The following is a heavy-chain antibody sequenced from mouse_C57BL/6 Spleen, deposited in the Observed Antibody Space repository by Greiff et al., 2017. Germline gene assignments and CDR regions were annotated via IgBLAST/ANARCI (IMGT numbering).Heavy chain of an antibody. CDR1: GYAFSSYW. CDR3: ARGEGNYAFDY. D-gene: IGHD2-1*01. CDR2: IYPGDGDT. Sequence: VQLQESGAELVKPGASVKISCKASGYAFSSYWMNWVKQRPGKGLEWIGQIYPGDGDTNYNGQFKGKATLTADKSSSTAYMQLSSLTSEDSAVYFCARGEGNYAFDYWGTGTTLTVSS. V-gene: IGHV1-80*01. J-gene: IGHJ2*01.